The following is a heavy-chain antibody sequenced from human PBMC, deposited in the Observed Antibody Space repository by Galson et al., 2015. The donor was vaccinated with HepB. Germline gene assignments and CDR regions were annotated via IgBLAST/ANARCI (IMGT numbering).Heavy chain of an antibody. D-gene: IGHD6-13*01. V-gene: IGHV1-18*01. J-gene: IGHJ5*02. CDR2: ISAYNGNT. CDR1: GYTFTSYG. CDR3: ARVALFLWRSGTVNQIAAAGKDFDWFDP. Sequence: SVKVSCKASGYTFTSYGISWVRQAPGQGLEWMGWISAYNGNTNYAQKLQGRVTMTTDTSTSTAYMELRSLRSDDTAVYYCARVALFLWRSGTVNQIAAAGKDFDWFDPWGQGTLVTVSS.